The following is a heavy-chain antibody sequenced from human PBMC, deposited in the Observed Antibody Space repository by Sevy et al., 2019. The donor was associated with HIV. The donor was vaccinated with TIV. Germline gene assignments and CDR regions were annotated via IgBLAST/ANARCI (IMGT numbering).Heavy chain of an antibody. CDR2: IKQDGSEK. Sequence: GGSLRLSCSASGFIFSNYWMSWVRQAPGKGLEWVANIKQDGSEKYYVDSVKGRFTISRDNAKNSLYLQMNSLRAEDTAVYYCARDLPPSATTVAHFDYWGQGTLVTVSS. CDR3: ARDLPPSATTVAHFDY. V-gene: IGHV3-7*01. CDR1: GFIFSNYW. J-gene: IGHJ4*02. D-gene: IGHD4-17*01.